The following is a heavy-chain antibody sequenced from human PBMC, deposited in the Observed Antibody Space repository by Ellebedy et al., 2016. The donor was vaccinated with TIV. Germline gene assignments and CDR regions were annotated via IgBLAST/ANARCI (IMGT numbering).Heavy chain of an antibody. CDR2: MNPNSGNT. V-gene: IGHV1-8*01. CDR3: ARDDYGDYGMDV. CDR1: GYTFTSYD. J-gene: IGHJ6*02. D-gene: IGHD4-17*01. Sequence: ASVKVSXXASGYTFTSYDINWVRQATGQGLEWMGWMNPNSGNTGYAQKFQGRVTMTRNTSISTAYMELSSLRSEDTAVYYCARDDYGDYGMDVWGQGTTVTVSS.